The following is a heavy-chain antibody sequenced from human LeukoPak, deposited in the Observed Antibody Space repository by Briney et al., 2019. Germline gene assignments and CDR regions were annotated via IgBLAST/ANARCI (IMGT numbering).Heavy chain of an antibody. CDR2: ISYDGSNK. D-gene: IGHD1-26*01. CDR3: ARDISGSYYFDY. Sequence: GGSLRLSCAASGFTFSSYAMHWVRQAPGKGLKWVAVISYDGSNKYYADSVKGRFTISRDNSKNTLYLQMNSLRAEDTAVYYCARDISGSYYFDYWGQGTLVTVSS. CDR1: GFTFSSYA. J-gene: IGHJ4*02. V-gene: IGHV3-30*01.